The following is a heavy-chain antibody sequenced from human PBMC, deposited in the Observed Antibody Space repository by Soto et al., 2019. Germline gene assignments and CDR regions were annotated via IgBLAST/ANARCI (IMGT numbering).Heavy chain of an antibody. D-gene: IGHD5-18*01. Sequence: SCAASGFTFSNAWMSWVRQAPGKGLEWVGRIKSKTDGGTTDYAAPVKGRFTISRDDSKNTLYLQMNSLKTEDTAVYYCTTPPNTAMPPGGMDVWGQGTTVTVSS. J-gene: IGHJ6*02. CDR1: GFTFSNAW. CDR2: IKSKTDGGTT. CDR3: TTPPNTAMPPGGMDV. V-gene: IGHV3-15*01.